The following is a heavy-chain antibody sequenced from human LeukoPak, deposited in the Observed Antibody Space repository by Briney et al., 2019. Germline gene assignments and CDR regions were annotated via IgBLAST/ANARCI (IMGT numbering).Heavy chain of an antibody. CDR1: GFTLSSYE. D-gene: IGHD6-13*01. V-gene: IGHV3-48*03. CDR2: ISSSGSTI. CDR3: AKAGGSAWYEY. J-gene: IGHJ4*02. Sequence: GGSLRLSCAASGFTLSSYEMNWVRQAPGKGLEWVSYISSSGSTIYYADSVKGRFTISRDNAKNSLYLQMNSLRAEDTAVYYCAKAGGSAWYEYWGQGSLVTVSS.